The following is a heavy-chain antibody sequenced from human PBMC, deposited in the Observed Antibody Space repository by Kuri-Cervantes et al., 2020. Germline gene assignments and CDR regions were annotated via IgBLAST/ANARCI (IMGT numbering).Heavy chain of an antibody. Sequence: ETLSLTCAASGFTFSSYSMNWVRQAPGKGLEWVSSISSSSSYIYYADSVKGRFTISRDNAKNSLYLQMNSLRAEDTAVYYCARVGGGSFDYWGQGTLVTVSS. V-gene: IGHV3-21*01. J-gene: IGHJ4*02. CDR1: GFTFSSYS. CDR3: ARVGGGSFDY. D-gene: IGHD3-16*01. CDR2: ISSSSSYI.